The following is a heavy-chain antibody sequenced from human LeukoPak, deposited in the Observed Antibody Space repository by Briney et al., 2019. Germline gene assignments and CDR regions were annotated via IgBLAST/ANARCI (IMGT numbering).Heavy chain of an antibody. CDR1: GGSISSYY. D-gene: IGHD2-8*02. J-gene: IGHJ4*02. V-gene: IGHV4-59*08. Sequence: SSETLSLTCTVSGGSISSYYWSWIRQPPGKGLEWIGYIYYSGSTNYNPSLKSRVTISVDTSKNQFSLKLSSVTAADTAVYYCARQLLGFHFDYWGQGTLVTVSS. CDR3: ARQLLGFHFDY. CDR2: IYYSGST.